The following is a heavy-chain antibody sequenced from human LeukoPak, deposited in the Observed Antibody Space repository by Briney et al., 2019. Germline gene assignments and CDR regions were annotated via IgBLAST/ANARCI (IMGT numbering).Heavy chain of an antibody. V-gene: IGHV3-48*01. Sequence: GGSLRLSCAASGFNFSSYSMNWVRQAPGKGLEWVSYISSSSSTIYYADSVKGRFTISRDNAKNSLYLQMNSLRAEDTAVYYCARDPVPRAMYYFDYWGQGTLVTVSS. CDR3: ARDPVPRAMYYFDY. CDR2: ISSSSSTI. D-gene: IGHD2-2*01. J-gene: IGHJ4*02. CDR1: GFNFSSYS.